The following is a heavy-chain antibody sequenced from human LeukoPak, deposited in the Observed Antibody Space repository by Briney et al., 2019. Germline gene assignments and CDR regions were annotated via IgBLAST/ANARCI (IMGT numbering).Heavy chain of an antibody. D-gene: IGHD6-19*01. CDR3: AREIVAGAFDS. Sequence: PGGSLRLSCAVSGFNVNDYYISWIRQAPGKGLEWVSDIGSSDSIIAYGDSVRGRFTISRDFASNSLYLPMNSLRVEDTAVYYCAREIVAGAFDSWGQGTLVTVSS. J-gene: IGHJ4*02. V-gene: IGHV3-11*01. CDR1: GFNVNDYY. CDR2: IGSSDSII.